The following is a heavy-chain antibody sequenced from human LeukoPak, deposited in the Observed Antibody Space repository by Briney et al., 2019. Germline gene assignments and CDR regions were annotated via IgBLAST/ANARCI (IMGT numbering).Heavy chain of an antibody. Sequence: PSETLSLTCSVSGGSISLSYYYWGWIRQPPGKALEWIGSVYYSGTTSYNPSLKSRVTISVDMSKNHFSLGLSSVTAADTAVYYCARGRYYFDYWGQGTLVTVSS. CDR2: VYYSGTT. CDR1: GGSISLSYYY. J-gene: IGHJ4*02. CDR3: ARGRYYFDY. V-gene: IGHV4-39*07.